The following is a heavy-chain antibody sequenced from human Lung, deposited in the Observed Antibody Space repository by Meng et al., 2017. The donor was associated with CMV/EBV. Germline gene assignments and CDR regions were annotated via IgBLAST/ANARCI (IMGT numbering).Heavy chain of an antibody. Sequence: QGQLQESGPGLVKPSQTLSLTWTVPGGAIGSGGYYWSWIRQHPGKGLEWIGYIYYTGSTFYNPSLKSQVTISVDTSKNQFSLKLIPATAADTAVYYCAREAGRDGYATPKFDYWGQGTLVTVSS. J-gene: IGHJ4*02. V-gene: IGHV4-31*01. CDR3: AREAGRDGYATPKFDY. CDR1: GGAIGSGGYY. CDR2: IYYTGST. D-gene: IGHD5-24*01.